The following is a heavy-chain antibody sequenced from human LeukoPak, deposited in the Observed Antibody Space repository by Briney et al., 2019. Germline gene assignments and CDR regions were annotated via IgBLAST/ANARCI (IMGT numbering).Heavy chain of an antibody. CDR2: INPSGGST. CDR3: AREGVDYYGSGGIDY. J-gene: IGHJ4*02. V-gene: IGHV1-46*01. CDR1: GYTFTSYY. D-gene: IGHD3-10*01. Sequence: ASVKVSCKASGYTFTSYYMHWVRQAPGQGLEWMGIINPSGGSTSYAQKLQGRVTMTTDTSTSTAYMELRSLRSDDTAVYYCAREGVDYYGSGGIDYWGQGTLVTVSS.